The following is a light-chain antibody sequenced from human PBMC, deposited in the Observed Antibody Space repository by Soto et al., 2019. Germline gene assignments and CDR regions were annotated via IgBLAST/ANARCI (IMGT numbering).Light chain of an antibody. J-gene: IGKJ1*01. CDR2: GAS. CDR3: QQYGSLSWT. Sequence: EIVLTQSPGTLSLSPGERATLSCRASQNVDSKYLAWYQQKPGQAPRIIIFGASGRATGIPDRFSGSGSGTDFTLTISRLEPEDFPVYYCQQYGSLSWTFGQGTKVEIK. V-gene: IGKV3-20*01. CDR1: QNVDSKY.